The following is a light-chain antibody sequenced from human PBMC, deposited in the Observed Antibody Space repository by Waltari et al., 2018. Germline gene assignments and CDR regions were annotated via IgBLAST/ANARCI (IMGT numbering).Light chain of an antibody. V-gene: IGLV2-11*01. J-gene: IGLJ3*02. CDR3: CSYAGSTLGV. CDR1: SSDVGGYNY. CDR2: DVS. Sequence: QSALTQPRSVSGSPGQSVTISCTGTSSDVGGYNYVSWYQQHPGKAPKLMIYDVSKRPSGVPDRCSGSKSGNTASLTISGLQAEDEADYYCCSYAGSTLGVFGGGTKLTVL.